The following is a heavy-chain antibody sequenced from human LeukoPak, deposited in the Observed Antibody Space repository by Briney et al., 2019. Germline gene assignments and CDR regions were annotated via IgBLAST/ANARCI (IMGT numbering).Heavy chain of an antibody. CDR1: GFTFSSYG. V-gene: IGHV3-30*18. CDR2: ISYDGSNK. D-gene: IGHD2-21*02. Sequence: GGSLTLTCAASGFTFSSYGMHWVRQAPGKGLEWVAVISYDGSNKYYADSVKGRFTISRDNSKNTLYLQMNSLRAEDTAVYYCAKMAPAYCGGDCRAWSYWGQPTLVT. J-gene: IGHJ4*02. CDR3: AKMAPAYCGGDCRAWSY.